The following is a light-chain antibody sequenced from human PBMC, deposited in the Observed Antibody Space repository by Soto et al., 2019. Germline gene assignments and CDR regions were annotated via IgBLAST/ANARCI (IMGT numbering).Light chain of an antibody. CDR2: VNIDGSH. Sequence: QPVLTQSPSTSASLGASVKLTCTLTSGHTTYAITWHQQQPEKGPRYLMRVNIDGSHSKGDGIPDRFSGSSSGAERYLTISNLQSEDEADYYCAAWDDSLSGHVVFGGGTKLTVL. CDR3: AAWDDSLSGHVV. J-gene: IGLJ2*01. V-gene: IGLV4-69*02. CDR1: SGHTTYA.